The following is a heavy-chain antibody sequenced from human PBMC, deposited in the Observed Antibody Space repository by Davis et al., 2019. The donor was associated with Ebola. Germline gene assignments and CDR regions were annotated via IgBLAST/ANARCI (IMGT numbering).Heavy chain of an antibody. CDR3: ARPSSTRPYSYYYMDV. CDR2: ISTTGASI. Sequence: GESLKISCVASGFTFSDYYMNWFRQAPGEGLEWVSLISTTGASIYYADSVRGRFTISRDNAKNSLYLQINSLRAEDTATYYCARPSSTRPYSYYYMDVWGTGTTVTVSS. CDR1: GFTFSDYY. J-gene: IGHJ6*03. V-gene: IGHV3-11*04. D-gene: IGHD2-2*01.